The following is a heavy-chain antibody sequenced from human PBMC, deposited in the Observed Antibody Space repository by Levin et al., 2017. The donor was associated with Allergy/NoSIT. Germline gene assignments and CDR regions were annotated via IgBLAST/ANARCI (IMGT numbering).Heavy chain of an antibody. CDR2: IYYGGST. CDR3: VREGDYYDTSIYPETSFDS. J-gene: IGHJ4*02. V-gene: IGHV4-39*07. CDR1: GGSISSTSYY. D-gene: IGHD3-22*01. Sequence: SQTLSLTCIVSGGSISSTSYYWSWIRQPPGKGLEWIGSIYYGGSTYYLPSLKSRVTMSVDTSKNQFSLKLNSVTVADTAVYYCVREGDYYDTSIYPETSFDSWGQGTLVTVSS.